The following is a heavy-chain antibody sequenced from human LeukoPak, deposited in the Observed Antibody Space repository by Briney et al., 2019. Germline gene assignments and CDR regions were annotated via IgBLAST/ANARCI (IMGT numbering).Heavy chain of an antibody. J-gene: IGHJ4*02. V-gene: IGHV3-33*01. CDR1: GFTFSSFG. CDR3: ARPRSGWWDFDY. D-gene: IGHD6-19*01. Sequence: PGRSLTLSCTASGFTFSSFGMHWVRQAPGKGLEWVAVIWYDASNKYYADSVKGRFTISRDNSKNTLYLQMNSLRAEDTAVYYCARPRSGWWDFDYWGQGTLVTVSS. CDR2: IWYDASNK.